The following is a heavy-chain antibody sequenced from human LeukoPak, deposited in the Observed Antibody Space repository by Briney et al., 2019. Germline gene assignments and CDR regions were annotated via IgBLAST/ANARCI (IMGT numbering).Heavy chain of an antibody. Sequence: PSETLSLTCAVYGGSFSGYYWSWIRQSPGKGLEWIGYIYYSGNTNYNPSLKSRVTISIDTSRTQFSLKVNSVTAADTAVYYCARHRLKAFDIWGQGTMFTVSS. V-gene: IGHV4-59*08. CDR1: GGSFSGYY. J-gene: IGHJ3*02. CDR2: IYYSGNT. CDR3: ARHRLKAFDI.